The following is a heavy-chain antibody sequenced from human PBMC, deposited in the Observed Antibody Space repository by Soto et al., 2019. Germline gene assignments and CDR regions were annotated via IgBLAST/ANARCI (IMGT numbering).Heavy chain of an antibody. CDR2: ISAYNGNT. CDR1: GYTFITNG. Sequence: QVQLVQSGAEVKKPGASVKVSCKASGYTFITNGISWVRQAPGQGLEWMGWISAYNGNTNYAQKFQDRFVMTTDISTNTAYMELRILTSNDTAEYYCARERSSSHFWGQGTLVTVSS. CDR3: ARERSSSHF. D-gene: IGHD6-6*01. J-gene: IGHJ4*02. V-gene: IGHV1-18*01.